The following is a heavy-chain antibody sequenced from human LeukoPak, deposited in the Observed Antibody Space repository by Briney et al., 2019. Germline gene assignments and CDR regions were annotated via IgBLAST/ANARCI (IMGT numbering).Heavy chain of an antibody. CDR3: ARSLAEYDFWSGYSY. D-gene: IGHD3-3*01. J-gene: IGHJ4*02. Sequence: ASVKVSCKASGYTFTSYYMHWVRQAPGQGLEWMGIINPSGGSTSYAQKFQGRVTMTRDMSTSTVYVELSSLRSEDTAVYYCARSLAEYDFWSGYSYWGQGTLVTVSS. CDR1: GYTFTSYY. V-gene: IGHV1-46*01. CDR2: INPSGGST.